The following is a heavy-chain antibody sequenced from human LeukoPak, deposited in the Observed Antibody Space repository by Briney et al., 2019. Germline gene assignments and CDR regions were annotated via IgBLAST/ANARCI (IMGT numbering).Heavy chain of an antibody. Sequence: ASVKVSCKASGGTFSSYAISWVRQAPGQGLEWMGWINPNSGGTNYAQRFQGRVTMTRDTSMSTAYMGLSRLRSDDSAVYYCARYFYDSSGSSGDAFDIWGQGTMVTVSS. V-gene: IGHV1-2*02. CDR1: GGTFSSYA. D-gene: IGHD3-22*01. CDR2: INPNSGGT. J-gene: IGHJ3*02. CDR3: ARYFYDSSGSSGDAFDI.